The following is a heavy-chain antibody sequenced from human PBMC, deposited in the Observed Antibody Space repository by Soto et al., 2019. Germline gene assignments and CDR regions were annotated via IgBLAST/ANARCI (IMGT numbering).Heavy chain of an antibody. V-gene: IGHV1-69*13. J-gene: IGHJ2*01. CDR2: IIPFYGKT. CDR1: GYTFTSYG. D-gene: IGHD4-17*01. Sequence: GASVKVSFKASGYTFTSYGISWVRQAPGQGLEWMGGIIPFYGKTNYAQKLQGRVTITADESTSTAYMELSSLRSEDTAVYYCARSAGTHDYGDPGYLDLWGSGTLVTVSS. CDR3: ARSAGTHDYGDPGYLDL.